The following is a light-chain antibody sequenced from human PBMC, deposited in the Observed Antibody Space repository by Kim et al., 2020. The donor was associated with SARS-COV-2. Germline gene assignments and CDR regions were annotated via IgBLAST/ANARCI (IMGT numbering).Light chain of an antibody. J-gene: IGKJ2*01. CDR2: DAS. V-gene: IGKV1-33*01. CDR3: QQYDNLPT. CDR1: QDISHY. Sequence: LSASVGDKVTITCQASQDISHYLNWYQQKPGKAPKLLIYDASNLETGVPSRFSGSGSGTDFTFPISSLQPEDIATYYCQQYDNLPTFGQGTKLEIK.